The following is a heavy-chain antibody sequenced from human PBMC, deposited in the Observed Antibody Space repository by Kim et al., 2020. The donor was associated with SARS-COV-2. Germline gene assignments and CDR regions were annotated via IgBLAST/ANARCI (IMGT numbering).Heavy chain of an antibody. Sequence: GGSLRLSCAASGFTFSSYAMHWVRQAPGKGLEWVAVISYDGSNKYYADSVKGRFTISRDNSKNTLYLQMNSLRAEDTAVYYCARVYWFDPWGQGTLVTVSS. CDR2: ISYDGSNK. CDR1: GFTFSSYA. V-gene: IGHV3-30*04. J-gene: IGHJ5*02. CDR3: ARVYWFDP.